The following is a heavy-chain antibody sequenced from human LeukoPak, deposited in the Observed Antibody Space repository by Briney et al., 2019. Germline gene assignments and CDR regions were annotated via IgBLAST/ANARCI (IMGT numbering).Heavy chain of an antibody. CDR1: GYTFTTYD. V-gene: IGHV1-8*01. D-gene: IGHD3-3*01. CDR3: ARGTDWRYNWFDP. CDR2: MIPNSVDT. J-gene: IGHJ5*02. Sequence: SLKVSCKASGYTFTTYDINWVRQATPQGRGWIGLMIPNSVDTGSAQKFQGRVTLTRNTSIRTAYIGLSTLRSEDTAVYYCARGTDWRYNWFDPWGQGNLVTVSP.